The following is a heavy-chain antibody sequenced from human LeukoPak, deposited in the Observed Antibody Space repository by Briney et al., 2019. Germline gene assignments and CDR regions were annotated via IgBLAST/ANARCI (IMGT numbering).Heavy chain of an antibody. CDR1: GYSISSGYY. J-gene: IGHJ3*01. V-gene: IGHV4-38-2*01. Sequence: SETLSLTCSVSGYSISSGYYWGWIRQPPGKGLEWIGNIYHSGSTYYNPSLKSRVTTSVETSKNQFSLRLSSVNAADTAVYYCARYSSGFHAFDLWGQGTMDSVSS. CDR3: ARYSSGFHAFDL. D-gene: IGHD3-22*01. CDR2: IYHSGST.